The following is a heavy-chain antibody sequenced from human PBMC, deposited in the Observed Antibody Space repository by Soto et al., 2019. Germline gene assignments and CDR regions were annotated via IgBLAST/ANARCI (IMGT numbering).Heavy chain of an antibody. CDR2: INHSGST. Sequence: QVQLQQWGAGLLKPSETLSLTCAVYGGSFSGYYWSWIRQPPGKGLEWIGEINHSGSTNYNPSLKSRVTKSVDTSKNQFSLKLSSVTAADTAVYYCARGPPLDYWGQGTLVTVSS. CDR3: ARGPPLDY. CDR1: GGSFSGYY. J-gene: IGHJ4*02. V-gene: IGHV4-34*01.